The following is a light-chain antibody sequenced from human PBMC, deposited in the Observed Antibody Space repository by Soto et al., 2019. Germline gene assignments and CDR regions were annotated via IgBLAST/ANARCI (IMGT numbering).Light chain of an antibody. CDR2: GNS. CDR1: SSNIGAGHD. V-gene: IGLV1-40*01. CDR3: QSFDNSLSGFWV. J-gene: IGLJ3*02. Sequence: QSVLTQPPSVSGAPGQRVTISCTGSSSNIGAGHDVHWFQQLPGTAPKLLIYGNSDRPSGVPDRFSGSKSGTSASLAITGLQAEAEADYYCQSFDNSLSGFWVFGGGTKLTVL.